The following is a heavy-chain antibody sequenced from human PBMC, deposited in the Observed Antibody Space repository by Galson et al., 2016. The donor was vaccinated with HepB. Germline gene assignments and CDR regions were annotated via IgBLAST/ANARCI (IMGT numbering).Heavy chain of an antibody. CDR3: AGLSGDYPGY. J-gene: IGHJ1*01. D-gene: IGHD4-17*01. CDR2: IYPGDSDI. CDR1: GNSFTNSW. V-gene: IGHV5-51*01. Sequence: QSGAEVKKPGESLKISCKVSGNSFTNSWIGWVRQMPGKGLEWMGIIYPGDSDIRYSPSFRGQVTISADKSITTAYLQWSSLKASDIAIYYCAGLSGDYPGYWGQGTLVTVSS.